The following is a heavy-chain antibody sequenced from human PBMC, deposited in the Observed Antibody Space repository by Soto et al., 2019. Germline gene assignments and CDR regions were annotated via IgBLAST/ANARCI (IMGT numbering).Heavy chain of an antibody. J-gene: IGHJ6*02. CDR1: GFSLSTGGLG. D-gene: IGHD2-21*02. CDR2: IYWDDDK. Sequence: QITLKESGPTLVKPTQTLTLACTFSGFSLSTGGLGVGWIRQPPGKALEWLALIYWDDDKRYSPSLKSRLTITKDTSKNQVVLTMNNMDPVDTATYYCAHSRCGGDCLQSYSSHYYYGMDVWGQGTTVTVSS. CDR3: AHSRCGGDCLQSYSSHYYYGMDV. V-gene: IGHV2-5*02.